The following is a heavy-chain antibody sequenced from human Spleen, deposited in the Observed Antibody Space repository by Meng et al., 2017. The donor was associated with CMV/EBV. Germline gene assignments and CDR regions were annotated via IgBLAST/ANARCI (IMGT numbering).Heavy chain of an antibody. V-gene: IGHV4-39*01. CDR3: ASITTRAGFDY. J-gene: IGHJ4*02. D-gene: IGHD1-1*01. CDR1: GGSISSTRYS. CDR2: IYSSGGT. Sequence: CSVSGGSISSTRYSWGWIRQPPGKGLEWIGSIYSSGGTYYNPSFKSRVTISKDTSRNQFSLKLTSVTAADTAVYYCASITTRAGFDYWGQGTLVTVSS.